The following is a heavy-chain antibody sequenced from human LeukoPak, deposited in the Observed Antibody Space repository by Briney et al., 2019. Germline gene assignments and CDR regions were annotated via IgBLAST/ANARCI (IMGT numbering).Heavy chain of an antibody. D-gene: IGHD3-10*01. CDR3: AKADRGWGVITKD. Sequence: GGSLRLSCAASGFTFSSYEMNWVRQAPGKGLEWVSAIGGSSDFTYYAEDVKGRFTISRDNSKKTLYLQMNSLRAEDTAVYYCAKADRGWGVITKDWGQGTLVTVSS. J-gene: IGHJ4*02. CDR1: GFTFSSYE. CDR2: IGGSSDFT. V-gene: IGHV3-23*01.